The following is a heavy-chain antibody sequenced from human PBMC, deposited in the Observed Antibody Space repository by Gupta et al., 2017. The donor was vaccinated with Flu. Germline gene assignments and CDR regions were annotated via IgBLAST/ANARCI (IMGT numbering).Heavy chain of an antibody. V-gene: IGHV1-2*02. CDR2: IDPNSGGT. J-gene: IGHJ5*02. CDR1: GYTFTGHY. D-gene: IGHD3-9*01. Sequence: QVQLVQSGAEVKTPGASVKVYCKTSGYTFTGHYIQWVRQAPGQGLEWMGWIDPNSGGTNYAQKFQSRVTMTRDTSISTAYMEMSSLRSDDTAVYYCARDPSPAAYDNNWFDPWGQGTLVTVSS. CDR3: ARDPSPAAYDNNWFDP.